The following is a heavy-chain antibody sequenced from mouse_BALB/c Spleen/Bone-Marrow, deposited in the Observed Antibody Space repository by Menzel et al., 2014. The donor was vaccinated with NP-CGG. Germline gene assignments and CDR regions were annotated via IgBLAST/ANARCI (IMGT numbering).Heavy chain of an antibody. V-gene: IGHV1S81*02. CDR2: INPSNGRT. CDR1: GFTFTSYW. CDR3: ARDGNYRYAMDY. Sequence: LQESGDELMKPGASVKLSCMASGFTFTSYWIHWVKQRPGQGPEWIGEINPSNGRTNYNEKFKSKATLTEDKSSSTAYMQLSSLTSEDSAVYYCARDGNYRYAMDYWGQGTSVTVSS. D-gene: IGHD2-1*01. J-gene: IGHJ4*01.